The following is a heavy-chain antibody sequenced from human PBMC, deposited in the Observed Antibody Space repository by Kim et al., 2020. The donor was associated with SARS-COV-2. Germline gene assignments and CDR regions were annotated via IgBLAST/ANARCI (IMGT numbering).Heavy chain of an antibody. V-gene: IGHV3-23*01. J-gene: IGHJ4*02. CDR3: AKGSSGSYPSYYFDY. Sequence: DSVKGRFTISRDNSKNTLYLQMNSLRAEDTGVYYCAKGSSGSYPSYYFDYWGQGTLVTVSS. D-gene: IGHD1-26*01.